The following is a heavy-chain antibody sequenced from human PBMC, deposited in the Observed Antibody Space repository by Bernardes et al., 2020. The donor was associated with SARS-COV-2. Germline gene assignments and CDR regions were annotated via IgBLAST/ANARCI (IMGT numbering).Heavy chain of an antibody. J-gene: IGHJ6*02. V-gene: IGHV3-53*01. Sequence: GGSLRLSCAASGFTVSSTYMSWVRQAPGKGLEWVSVIYSGGSTYYADSVKGRFTISRDNSKNTLYLQMNSLRAEDTAVYYCARTSVVVAGTIRNYYYGMDVWGQGTTVTVSS. CDR3: ARTSVVVAGTIRNYYYGMDV. CDR2: IYSGGST. D-gene: IGHD6-19*01. CDR1: GFTVSSTY.